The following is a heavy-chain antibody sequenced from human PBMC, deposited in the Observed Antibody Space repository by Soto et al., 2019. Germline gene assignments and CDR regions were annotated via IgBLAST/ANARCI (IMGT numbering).Heavy chain of an antibody. J-gene: IGHJ4*02. CDR2: ISSSGSTI. CDR3: AREQTYYYDSSGYYGGRYFDY. D-gene: IGHD3-22*01. V-gene: IGHV3-48*03. Sequence: PGGSLRLSCAASGFTFSSYEMNWVRQAPGKGLEWVSYISSSGSTIYYADSVKGRFTISRDNAKNSLYLQMNSLRAEDTAVYYCAREQTYYYDSSGYYGGRYFDYWGQGTLVTVSS. CDR1: GFTFSSYE.